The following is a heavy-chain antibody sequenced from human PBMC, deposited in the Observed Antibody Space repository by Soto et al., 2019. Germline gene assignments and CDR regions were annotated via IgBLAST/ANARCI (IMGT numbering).Heavy chain of an antibody. J-gene: IGHJ4*02. V-gene: IGHV4-59*01. Sequence: SETLSLTCTVSGGSISSYYWSWIRQPPGKGLEWIGYIYYSGSTNYNPSLKSRVTISVDTSKNQFSLKLSSATAADTAVYYCARIGYGDSHFDYWGQGTLVTVSS. CDR1: GGSISSYY. CDR2: IYYSGST. CDR3: ARIGYGDSHFDY. D-gene: IGHD4-17*01.